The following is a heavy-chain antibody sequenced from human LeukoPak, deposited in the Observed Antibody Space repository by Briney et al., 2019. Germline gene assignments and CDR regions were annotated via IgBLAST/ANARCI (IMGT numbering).Heavy chain of an antibody. Sequence: TSETLSLTCTVSGGSISSYYWSWIRQPPGKGLEWIGYISYSGTADYNPSLKSRVTISVDMSKNQFSLKLSSMTAADTAVYYCARGVPYYNFDRSKRVPWGFDYWGQGTLVTVSS. CDR3: ARGVPYYNFDRSKRVPWGFDY. J-gene: IGHJ4*02. CDR1: GGSISSYY. CDR2: ISYSGTA. V-gene: IGHV4-59*01. D-gene: IGHD3-9*01.